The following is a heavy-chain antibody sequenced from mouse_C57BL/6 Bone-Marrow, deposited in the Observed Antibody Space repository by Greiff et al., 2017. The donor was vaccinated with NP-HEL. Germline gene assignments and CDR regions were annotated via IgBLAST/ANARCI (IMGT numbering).Heavy chain of an antibody. CDR1: GYTFTSYG. J-gene: IGHJ2*01. D-gene: IGHD1-1*01. Sequence: QVQLQQSGAELARPGASVKLSCKASGYTFTSYGISWVKQRTGQGLEWIGEIYPRSGNTYYNEKFKGKATLTADKSSSTAYMELRSLTSEDSAVYFCARGGYYYGSRWLFDYWGQGTTLTVSS. CDR2: IYPRSGNT. V-gene: IGHV1-81*01. CDR3: ARGGYYYGSRWLFDY.